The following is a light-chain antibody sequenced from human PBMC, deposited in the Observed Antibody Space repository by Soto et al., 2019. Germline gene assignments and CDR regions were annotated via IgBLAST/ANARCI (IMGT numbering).Light chain of an antibody. CDR3: QVWDSSSDHYV. CDR2: DDN. J-gene: IGLJ1*01. CDR1: NVGSKS. Sequence: SYELTQPPSVSVAPGQTARITCGGNNVGSKSVHWYQQKPGQAPLLVVYDDNDRPSGIPERFSGSNSGNTATLTISRVEAGDEADYYCQVWDSSSDHYVFGTGTKLT. V-gene: IGLV3-21*02.